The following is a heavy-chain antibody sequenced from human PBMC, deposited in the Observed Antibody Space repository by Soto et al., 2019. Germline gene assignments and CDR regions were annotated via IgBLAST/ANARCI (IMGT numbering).Heavy chain of an antibody. CDR2: INNDGSRT. Sequence: GGSRRLSGAPSGFTLSNYWIHWVRQVPGEGMVWVSSINNDGSRTWYADSVRGRIAMSRDKDSNLVSFQMNGLRAEETAVYYFGTTIHXWGQGAMVTVSX. CDR3: GTTIHX. J-gene: IGHJ4*02. V-gene: IGHV3-74*01. CDR1: GFTLSNYW. D-gene: IGHD1-7*01.